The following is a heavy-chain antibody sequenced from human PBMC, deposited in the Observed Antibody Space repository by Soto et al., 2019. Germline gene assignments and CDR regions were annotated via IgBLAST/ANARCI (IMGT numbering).Heavy chain of an antibody. D-gene: IGHD1-7*01. CDR3: ARNQVDWNYPAYYYGMDV. CDR2: IYYSGST. CDR1: GGSVSSGSYY. Sequence: SETLSLTCTVSGGSVSSGSYYWSWIRQPPGKGLEWIGYIYYSGSTNYNPSLKSRVTISVDTSKNQFSLKLSSVTAADTAVYYCARNQVDWNYPAYYYGMDVWGQGTTVTVSS. J-gene: IGHJ6*02. V-gene: IGHV4-61*01.